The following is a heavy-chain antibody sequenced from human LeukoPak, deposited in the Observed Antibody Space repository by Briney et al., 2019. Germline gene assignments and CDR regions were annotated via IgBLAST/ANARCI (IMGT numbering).Heavy chain of an antibody. Sequence: ASVKVSCTASGYTFTSYGISWVRQAPGQGVEWMGWISAYNGNTNYAQKLQGRVTMTTDTSTSTAYMELRSLRSDDTAVYYCARDQGYDSSGYYFDYWGQGTLVTVSS. J-gene: IGHJ4*02. V-gene: IGHV1-18*01. CDR2: ISAYNGNT. CDR1: GYTFTSYG. D-gene: IGHD3-22*01. CDR3: ARDQGYDSSGYYFDY.